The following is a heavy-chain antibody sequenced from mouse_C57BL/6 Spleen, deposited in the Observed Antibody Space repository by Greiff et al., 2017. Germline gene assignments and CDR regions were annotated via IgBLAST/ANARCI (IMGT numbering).Heavy chain of an antibody. CDR3: ARAGNLAWFAY. V-gene: IGHV1-76*01. Sequence: QVHVKQSGAELVRPGASVKLSCKASGYTFTDYYINWVKQRPGQGLEWIARIYPGSGNTYYNEKFKGKATLTAEKSSSTAYMQLSSLTSEDSAVYFCARAGNLAWFAYWGQGTLVTVSA. J-gene: IGHJ3*01. CDR1: GYTFTDYY. CDR2: IYPGSGNT. D-gene: IGHD4-1*01.